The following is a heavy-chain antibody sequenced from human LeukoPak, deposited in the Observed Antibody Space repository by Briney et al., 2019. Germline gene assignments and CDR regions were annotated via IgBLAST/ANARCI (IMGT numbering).Heavy chain of an antibody. CDR1: GDFITAYY. Sequence: SETLSLTCTVSGDFITAYYWSWIRQPPGKGLEWIGYIYYSGSTNYNPSLKSRVTISVDTSKNQFSLKLSSVTAADTAVYYCARARDGYNPYYFDYWGQGTLVTVSS. J-gene: IGHJ4*02. CDR3: ARARDGYNPYYFDY. V-gene: IGHV4-59*01. CDR2: IYYSGST. D-gene: IGHD5-24*01.